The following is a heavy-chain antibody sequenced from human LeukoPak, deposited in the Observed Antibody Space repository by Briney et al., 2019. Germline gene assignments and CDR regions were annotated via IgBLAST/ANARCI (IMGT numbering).Heavy chain of an antibody. V-gene: IGHV3-23*01. CDR3: AKVMGRRLLWFGDGNYFDY. CDR1: GLTFSTYA. D-gene: IGHD3-10*01. CDR2: ISGSGAST. J-gene: IGHJ4*02. Sequence: PGGSLRLSCADSGLTFSTYAMSWVRQAPGKGLEWVSGISGSGASTYYADSVKGRFTISRDNSKNTLYLQMNSLRAEDTALYYCAKVMGRRLLWFGDGNYFDYWGQGTLVTVSS.